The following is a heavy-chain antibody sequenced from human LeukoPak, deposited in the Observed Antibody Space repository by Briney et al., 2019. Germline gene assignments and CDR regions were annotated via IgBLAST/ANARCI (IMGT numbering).Heavy chain of an antibody. CDR3: VLMVRGVIIKDY. J-gene: IGHJ4*02. D-gene: IGHD3-10*01. CDR1: GYTFTSYG. V-gene: IGHV1-18*01. Sequence: ASVKVSCKASGYTFTSYGISLVRQAPGQGLEWMGWISAYNGNTNYAQKFQGRVTMTRNTSISTAYMELSSLRSEDTAVYYCVLMVRGVIIKDYWGQGTLVTVS. CDR2: ISAYNGNT.